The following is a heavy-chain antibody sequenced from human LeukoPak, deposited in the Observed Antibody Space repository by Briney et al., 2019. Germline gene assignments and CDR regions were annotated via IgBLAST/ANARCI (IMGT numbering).Heavy chain of an antibody. Sequence: PGGSLRLSCAASGFTFDDYGMSWVRQAPGKGLEWVSGINWNGGSTGYADSVKGRFTISRDNAKNSLYLQMNSLRAEDTALYYCARDYTYDSSGRYYYYGMDVWGQGTTVTVSS. V-gene: IGHV3-20*04. J-gene: IGHJ6*02. CDR2: INWNGGST. CDR3: ARDYTYDSSGRYYYYGMDV. CDR1: GFTFDDYG. D-gene: IGHD3-22*01.